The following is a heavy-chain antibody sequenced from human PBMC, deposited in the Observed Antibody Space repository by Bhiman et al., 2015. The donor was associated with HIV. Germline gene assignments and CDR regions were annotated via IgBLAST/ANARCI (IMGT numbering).Heavy chain of an antibody. CDR1: GFTFSNYE. CDR2: ISSSGDTI. J-gene: IGHJ4*02. CDR3: VRDSSSWYGIF. D-gene: IGHD6-13*01. V-gene: IGHV3-48*03. Sequence: EVQLVESGGGLVQPGGSLGLSCAAFGFTFSNYEMYWVRQAPGKGLEWIAYISSSGDTIYYADSLMGRFTISRDNTKNSLYLQMSSLRAEDTAVYYCVRDSSSWYGIFWGQGALVTVSA.